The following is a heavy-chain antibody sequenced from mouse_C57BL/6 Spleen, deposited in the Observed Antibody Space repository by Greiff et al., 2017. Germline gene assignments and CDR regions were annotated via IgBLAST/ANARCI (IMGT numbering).Heavy chain of an antibody. D-gene: IGHD2-1*01. J-gene: IGHJ3*01. CDR3: ATIYYGNYSFAY. V-gene: IGHV1-59*01. CDR2: IDPSDSYT. CDR1: GYTFTSYW. Sequence: QVQLQQPGAELVRPGTSVKLSCKASGYTFTSYWMHWVKQRPGQGLEWIGVIDPSDSYTNYNQKFKGKATLTVDTSSSTAYSQLSSLTSEDSAVYYCATIYYGNYSFAYWGQGTLVTVSA.